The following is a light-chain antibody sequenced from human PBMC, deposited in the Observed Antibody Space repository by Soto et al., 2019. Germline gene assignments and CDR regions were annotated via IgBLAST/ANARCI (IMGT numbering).Light chain of an antibody. CDR1: QSISSW. V-gene: IGKV1-5*03. CDR2: KAS. J-gene: IGKJ1*01. CDR3: QQYNSYSRT. Sequence: DIQMTQSPSTLSASVGDRVTITCRASQSISSWLAWYQQKPGKAPKLLIYKASSLESGVPSRFSGSGSGTEFTLTISSLQPDDFATYYCQQYNSYSRTFGQGPKVPI.